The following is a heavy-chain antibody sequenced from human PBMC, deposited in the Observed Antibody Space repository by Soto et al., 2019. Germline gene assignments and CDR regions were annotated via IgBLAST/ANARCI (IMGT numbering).Heavy chain of an antibody. CDR1: GFTFSSYA. V-gene: IGHV3-30-3*01. D-gene: IGHD3-22*01. J-gene: IGHJ5*02. Sequence: QVQLVESGGGVVQPGRSLRLSCAASGFTFSSYAMHWVRQAPGKGLEWVAVISYDGSNKYYADSVKGRFTISRDNSKNTLYLQMNSLRAEDTAVYYCARDRKPRRSGYYGRFGWFDPWGQGTLVTVSS. CDR3: ARDRKPRRSGYYGRFGWFDP. CDR2: ISYDGSNK.